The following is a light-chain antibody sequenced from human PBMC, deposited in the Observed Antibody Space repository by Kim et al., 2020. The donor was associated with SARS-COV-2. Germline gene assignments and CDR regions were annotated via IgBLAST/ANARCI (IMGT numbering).Light chain of an antibody. Sequence: SSELTQDPAVSVALGQTVRITCQGDSLRSYYASWYQQKPGQAPVRVIYGKNNRPSGIPDRFSGSSSGNTASLTITGAQAEEEADYYCNSWDSSGNHWVFGGGTQLTVL. J-gene: IGLJ3*02. CDR2: GKN. CDR1: SLRSYY. CDR3: NSWDSSGNHWV. V-gene: IGLV3-19*02.